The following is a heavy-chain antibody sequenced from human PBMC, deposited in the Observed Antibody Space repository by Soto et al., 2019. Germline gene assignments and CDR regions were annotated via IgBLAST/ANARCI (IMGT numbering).Heavy chain of an antibody. J-gene: IGHJ4*02. CDR3: AKEGIAVAGTGGIFDY. CDR1: GFTFDDYA. V-gene: IGHV3-9*01. Sequence: EVQLVESGGGLVQPGRSLRLSCAASGFTFDDYAMHWVRQAPGKGLEWVSGISRNSGSIGYADSVKGRVTISRDNAKNSLYLQMNSLRAEDTALYYCAKEGIAVAGTGGIFDYWGQGTLVSVSS. D-gene: IGHD6-19*01. CDR2: ISRNSGSI.